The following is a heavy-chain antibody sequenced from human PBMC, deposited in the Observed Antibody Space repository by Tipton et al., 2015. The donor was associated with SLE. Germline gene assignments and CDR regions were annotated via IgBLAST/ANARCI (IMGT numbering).Heavy chain of an antibody. CDR2: NNHSEST. V-gene: IGHV4-34*01. D-gene: IGHD6-13*01. CDR1: GGSFSGYY. Sequence: LRLSCAVYGGSFSGYYWSWIRQPPGKGLEGFGENNHSESTNDNPSLTSRVTISVGTSKNQFSLKLSSVTAADTAVYYCARVVAAADYWGQGTLVTVSS. CDR3: ARVVAAADY. J-gene: IGHJ4*02.